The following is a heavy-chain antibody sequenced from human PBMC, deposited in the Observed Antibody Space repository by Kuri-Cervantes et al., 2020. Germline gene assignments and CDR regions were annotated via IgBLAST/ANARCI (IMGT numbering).Heavy chain of an antibody. Sequence: GESLKISCAASGFTFSSYGMHWVRQAPGKGLEWVAVIWYDGSNKYYADSVKGRFTISRDNSKNTLYLQMNSLKTEDTAVYYCTRDLEYYDFWSGYYRYHHYYYGMDVWGQGTTVTVSS. CDR1: GFTFSSYG. J-gene: IGHJ6*02. D-gene: IGHD3-3*01. V-gene: IGHV3-33*01. CDR3: TRDLEYYDFWSGYYRYHHYYYGMDV. CDR2: IWYDGSNK.